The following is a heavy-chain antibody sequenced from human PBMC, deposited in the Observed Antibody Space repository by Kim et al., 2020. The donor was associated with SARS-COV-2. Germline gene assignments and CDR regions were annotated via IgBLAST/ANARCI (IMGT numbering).Heavy chain of an antibody. CDR2: ISGISANK. CDR3: AKDDRWIVQTAPRFDY. D-gene: IGHD2-2*01. CDR1: GFTFNNYA. J-gene: IGHJ4*02. Sequence: GGSLRLSCAPSGFTFNNYAMSWVRQAPGKGLEWVSTISGISANKYYADSVKGRFTISKDTSKKMLYLQMSRLRAEDTAVYYCAKDDRWIVQTAPRFDYWGQGTLVNVSS. V-gene: IGHV3-23*01.